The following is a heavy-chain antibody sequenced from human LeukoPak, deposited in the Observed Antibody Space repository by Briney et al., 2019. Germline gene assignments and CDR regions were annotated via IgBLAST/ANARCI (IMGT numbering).Heavy chain of an antibody. D-gene: IGHD1-26*01. CDR1: GGSISSGDYY. CDR2: IYYSGST. V-gene: IGHV4-30-4*01. J-gene: IGHJ4*02. Sequence: SETLSLTCTVSGGSISSGDYYWSWIRQPPGKGLEWIGYIYYSGSTYYNPSLKSRLTISVDTSKNQFSLKLSFVTAADTAVYYCARSDRSEVGAPLFDYWGQGTLVTVSS. CDR3: ARSDRSEVGAPLFDY.